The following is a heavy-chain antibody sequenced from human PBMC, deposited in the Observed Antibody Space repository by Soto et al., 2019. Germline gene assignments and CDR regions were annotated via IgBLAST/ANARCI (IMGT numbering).Heavy chain of an antibody. J-gene: IGHJ4*02. CDR1: GFPFSSYV. Sequence: AGGSLRLSCAASGFPFSSYVMHWVRLAPGKGLEWMAVLESDGSYEKYADSVKGRFTISRDNSKNTLYLQMNSLRDEDTAVYFCAKDWRRGKYCNDADCYAQASVGYFFDFWGQGTRVTVSS. CDR3: AKDWRRGKYCNDADCYAQASVGYFFDF. D-gene: IGHD2-2*01. CDR2: LESDGSYE. V-gene: IGHV3-30*18.